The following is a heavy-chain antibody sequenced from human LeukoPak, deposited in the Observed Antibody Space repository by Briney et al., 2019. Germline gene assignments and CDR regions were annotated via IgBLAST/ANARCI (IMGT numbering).Heavy chain of an antibody. CDR1: GFTFSSQW. V-gene: IGHV3-7*01. CDR3: AREHYFYYLDA. CDR2: VNQGGTQN. Sequence: GGSLRLSCAASGFTFSSQWMSWVRQAPGKGLEWVAIVNQGGTQNYYVDSVKGRFTISRDNAENSLYLQMNSLRAEDTAVYYCAREHYFYYLDAWGKGTTVTVSS. J-gene: IGHJ6*03.